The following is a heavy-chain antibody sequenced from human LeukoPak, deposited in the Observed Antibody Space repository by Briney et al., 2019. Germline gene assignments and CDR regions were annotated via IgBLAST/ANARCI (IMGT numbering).Heavy chain of an antibody. V-gene: IGHV4-61*02. CDR1: GGSISSGSYY. CDR2: IYTSGST. CDR3: ARAQGGSIHYFDY. D-gene: IGHD5-12*01. J-gene: IGHJ4*02. Sequence: SETLSLTCTVSGGSISSGSYYWSWIRQPAGKGLEWIGRIYTSGSTNYNPSLKSRVTISVDTSKNQFSLKLSSVTAADTAVYYCARAQGGSIHYFDYWGQGTLVTVSS.